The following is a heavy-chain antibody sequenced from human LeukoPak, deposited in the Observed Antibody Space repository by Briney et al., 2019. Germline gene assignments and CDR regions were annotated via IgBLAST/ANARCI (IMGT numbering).Heavy chain of an antibody. CDR1: GFTVSSNY. Sequence: GGSLRLSCAASGFTVSSNYMSWVRQAPGKGLEWVSVIYSGGSTYYADSVKGRFTISRYNSKNTLYLQMNSLRAEDTAVYYCARGLYSSSHFDYWGQGTLVTVSS. V-gene: IGHV3-53*04. J-gene: IGHJ4*02. CDR3: ARGLYSSSHFDY. D-gene: IGHD6-6*01. CDR2: IYSGGST.